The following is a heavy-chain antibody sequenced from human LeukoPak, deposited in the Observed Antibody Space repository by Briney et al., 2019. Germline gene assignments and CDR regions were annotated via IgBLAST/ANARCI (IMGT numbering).Heavy chain of an antibody. D-gene: IGHD6-13*01. V-gene: IGHV4-39*07. Sequence: SETLSLTCTVSGGSISSSSYYWGWIRQPPGKGLEWIGSIYYSGSTYYNPSLKSRVTISVDTSKNQFSLKLSSVTAADTAVYYCARVASSWRMYYFDYWGQGTLVTVSS. CDR3: ARVASSWRMYYFDY. CDR2: IYYSGST. CDR1: GGSISSSSYY. J-gene: IGHJ4*02.